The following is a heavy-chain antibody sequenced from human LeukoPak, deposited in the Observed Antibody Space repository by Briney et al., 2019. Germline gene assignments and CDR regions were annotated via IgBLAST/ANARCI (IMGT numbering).Heavy chain of an antibody. V-gene: IGHV3-73*01. Sequence: GGSLRLSCAASGFTFSGSAMHWVRQASGKGLEWVGRIRSKANSYATAYAASVKGRFTISRDDSKNTAYLQMNSLKTEDTAVYCCTRSTSGYYSDYWGQGTLVTVSS. D-gene: IGHD3-22*01. J-gene: IGHJ4*02. CDR2: IRSKANSYAT. CDR1: GFTFSGSA. CDR3: TRSTSGYYSDY.